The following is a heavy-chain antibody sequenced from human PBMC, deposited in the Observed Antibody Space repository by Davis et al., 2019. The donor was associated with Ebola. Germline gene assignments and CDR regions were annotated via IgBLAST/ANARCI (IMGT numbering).Heavy chain of an antibody. D-gene: IGHD1-26*01. CDR2: IYSSGST. Sequence: SETLSLTCTVSGGSISNYYWSWIRQPPGKGLGWIGYIYSSGSTNYNPSLKSRVTISVDTSKNQFSLKLSAVTAADKAVYYCARGGWELGAYYYYYGMDVWGQGTTVTVSS. CDR1: GGSISNYY. J-gene: IGHJ6*02. CDR3: ARGGWELGAYYYYYGMDV. V-gene: IGHV4-59*01.